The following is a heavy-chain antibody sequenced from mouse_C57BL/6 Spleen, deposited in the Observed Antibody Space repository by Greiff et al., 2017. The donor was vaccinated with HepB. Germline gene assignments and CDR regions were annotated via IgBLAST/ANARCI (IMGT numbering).Heavy chain of an antibody. CDR2: IRNKANNHAT. J-gene: IGHJ4*01. CDR1: RFTFSDAW. CDR3: RDPGYYGSSHYAMDY. Sequence: EVQLVESGGGLVQPGGSMKLSCAASRFTFSDAWMDWVRQSPEKGLEWVAEIRNKANNHATYYAESVKGRFTISRDDSKSSVYLQMNSLRAEDTGIYYCRDPGYYGSSHYAMDYWGQGTSVTVSS. V-gene: IGHV6-6*01. D-gene: IGHD1-1*01.